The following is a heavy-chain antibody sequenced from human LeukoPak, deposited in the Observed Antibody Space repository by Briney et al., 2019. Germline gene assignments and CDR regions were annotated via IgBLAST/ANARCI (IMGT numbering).Heavy chain of an antibody. D-gene: IGHD6-13*01. CDR3: TTGSRYSSFSYYYYYYMDV. J-gene: IGHJ6*03. CDR2: IKSNTDGGTT. Sequence: GGSLRLSCAASGFTFSNAWMSWVRQAPGKGLEWVGRIKSNTDGGTTDYAAPVKGRFTISRDDSKNTLYLQMNSLKTEDTAVYYCTTGSRYSSFSYYYYYYMDVWGKGTTVTVSS. V-gene: IGHV3-15*01. CDR1: GFTFSNAW.